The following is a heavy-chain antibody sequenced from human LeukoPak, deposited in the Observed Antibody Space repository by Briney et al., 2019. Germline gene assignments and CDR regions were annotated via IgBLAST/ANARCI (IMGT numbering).Heavy chain of an antibody. V-gene: IGHV3-7*01. CDR2: IKQDGSEK. Sequence: GGSLRLSCAASGFTFSDFWMTWVRQAPGKGLEWVANIKQDGSEKYYVDSVMGRFTISRDNAKSSLFLQMSSLRVEDTAVYYCTRAYSYYPYWGQGTLVSVSS. J-gene: IGHJ4*02. CDR1: GFTFSDFW. D-gene: IGHD3-10*01. CDR3: TRAYSYYPY.